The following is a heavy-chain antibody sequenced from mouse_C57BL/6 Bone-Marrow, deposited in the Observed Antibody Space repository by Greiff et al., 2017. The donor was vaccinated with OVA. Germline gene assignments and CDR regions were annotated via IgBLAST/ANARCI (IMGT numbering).Heavy chain of an antibody. V-gene: IGHV5-6*01. D-gene: IGHD3-2*01. CDR2: ISSGGSYT. J-gene: IGHJ3*01. CDR3: ARHETVAY. Sequence: EVHLVESGGDLVKPGGSLKLSCAASGFTFSSYGMSWVRQTPDKRLEWVATISSGGSYTYYPDSVKGRFTISRDNAKNTLYLQMSSLKSEDTAMYYCARHETVAYWGQGTLVTVSA. CDR1: GFTFSSYG.